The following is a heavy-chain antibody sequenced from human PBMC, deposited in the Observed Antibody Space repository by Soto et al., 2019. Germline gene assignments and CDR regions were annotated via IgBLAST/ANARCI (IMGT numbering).Heavy chain of an antibody. CDR1: GYRMTEVS. V-gene: IGHV1-24*01. D-gene: IGHD3-10*02. CDR2: FDPEDGET. J-gene: IGHJ4*02. CDR3: ATVDVPAVLDY. Sequence: ASVNGYCKIAGYRMTEVSGHCVRHENRKGLEWMGGFDPEDGETIYAQKFQGRVTMTEDTSTDTAYMELSSLRSEDTAVYYYATVDVPAVLDYWLKRTLVTV.